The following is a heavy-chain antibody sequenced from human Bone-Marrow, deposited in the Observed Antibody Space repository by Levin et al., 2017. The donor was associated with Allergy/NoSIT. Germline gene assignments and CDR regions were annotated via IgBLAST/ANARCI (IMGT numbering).Heavy chain of an antibody. V-gene: IGHV1-8*01. CDR2: MNPNSGNT. CDR1: GYTFTSYD. J-gene: IGHJ5*02. Sequence: NPGESLKISCKASGYTFTSYDINWVRQATGQGLEWMGWMNPNSGNTGYAQKFQGRVTMTRDTPISTAYMDLSSLTSEDTAVYYCTRVRMSPCINGVCSADWFDPWGQGTLVTVSS. CDR3: TRVRMSPCINGVCSADWFDP. D-gene: IGHD2-8*01.